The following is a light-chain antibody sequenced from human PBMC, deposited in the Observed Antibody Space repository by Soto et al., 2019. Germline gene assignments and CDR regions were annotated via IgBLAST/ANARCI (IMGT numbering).Light chain of an antibody. Sequence: DIQMTQSPSTLSASVRDRVTITCRASQSISNCLAWYQQKPGKAPKLLMYKASDLESGVPSRFRGSGSGTEFTLTISSLQPDDFATYYCQQHNSYPYTFGQGTRLDLK. V-gene: IGKV1-5*03. CDR1: QSISNC. J-gene: IGKJ2*01. CDR3: QQHNSYPYT. CDR2: KAS.